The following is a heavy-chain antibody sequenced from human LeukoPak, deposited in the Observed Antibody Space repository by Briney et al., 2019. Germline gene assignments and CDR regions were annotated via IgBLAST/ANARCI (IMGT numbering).Heavy chain of an antibody. V-gene: IGHV3-23*01. D-gene: IGHD1-26*01. Sequence: QPGGSLRLSCAASGFTFSSYAMSWVRQAPGKGLEWVSFISASGGTTHHADSVKGRLTISRDNSKTTLYLQMNSLRAEDTAVYYCANPLVGATSRGFDYWGQGTLVTVSS. CDR2: ISASGGTT. J-gene: IGHJ4*02. CDR3: ANPLVGATSRGFDY. CDR1: GFTFSSYA.